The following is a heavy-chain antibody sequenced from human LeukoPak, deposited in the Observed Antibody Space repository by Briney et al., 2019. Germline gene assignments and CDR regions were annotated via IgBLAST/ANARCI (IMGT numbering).Heavy chain of an antibody. CDR1: GFTFSDHY. J-gene: IGHJ3*02. Sequence: PGGALRLSCAASGFTFSDHYMDWVRLAPGKGLEWVGRTRNKANSYTTEYAASVKGRFTISRDDSQNSLYLQTNSLKSEDTAVYYCSTDNGYTAFDIWGQGTMVTVSS. V-gene: IGHV3-72*01. CDR2: TRNKANSYTT. CDR3: STDNGYTAFDI. D-gene: IGHD2-2*02.